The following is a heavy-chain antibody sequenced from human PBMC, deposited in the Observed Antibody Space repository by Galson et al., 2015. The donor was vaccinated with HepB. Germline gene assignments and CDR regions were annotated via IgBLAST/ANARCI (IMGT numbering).Heavy chain of an antibody. D-gene: IGHD3-22*01. CDR3: AKAQGGVAMTAGVGASAYYYMDV. Sequence: PLSLTFAVSGGSISSRGYSWSGILQPPGKGLEGIGYIYHSGPTYYKPSLTSRVTMAVATSKNQFSLKLSSVPAASTALYFCAKAQGGVAMTAGVGASAYYYMDVWSKGATVTVSS. J-gene: IGHJ6*03. CDR2: IYHSGPT. CDR1: GGSISSRGYS. V-gene: IGHV4-30-2*01.